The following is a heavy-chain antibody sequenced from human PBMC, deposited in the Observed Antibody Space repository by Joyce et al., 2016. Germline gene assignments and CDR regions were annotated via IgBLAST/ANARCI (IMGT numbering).Heavy chain of an antibody. CDR1: GYTVASYG. CDR2: ISAYNGNR. Sequence: QVQLVQSGAEVKKPGASVKVSCEASGYTVASYGINWVRQAPGQGLGWMGGISAYNGNRNYAQKFQGRVTMTTDTSTSTAYMELRSLRSDDTAVYYCADGSTALYSYGAYYYYGMDVWGQGTTVTVSS. D-gene: IGHD5-18*01. J-gene: IGHJ6*02. CDR3: ADGSTALYSYGAYYYYGMDV. V-gene: IGHV1-18*01.